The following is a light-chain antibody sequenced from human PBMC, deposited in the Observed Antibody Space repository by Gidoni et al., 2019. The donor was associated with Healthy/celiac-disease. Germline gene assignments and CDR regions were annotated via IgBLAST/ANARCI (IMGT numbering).Light chain of an antibody. Sequence: DIVMTQSPLSLPVTPGETASISCRSSQSLLHSNGYNYLDWYLQKPGQSPQLLIYLGSNRASGVPDRFSGSGSGTDFTLKISRVEAEDVGVYYCMQALQTPITFGQXTRLEIK. J-gene: IGKJ5*01. CDR2: LGS. V-gene: IGKV2-28*01. CDR1: QSLLHSNGYNY. CDR3: MQALQTPIT.